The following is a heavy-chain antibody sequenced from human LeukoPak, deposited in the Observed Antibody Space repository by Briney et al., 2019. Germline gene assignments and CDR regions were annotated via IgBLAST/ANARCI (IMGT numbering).Heavy chain of an antibody. D-gene: IGHD5-12*01. CDR3: IREWLGDY. J-gene: IGHJ4*02. CDR1: GFTFGDYT. Sequence: GGSLRLSCTASGFTFGDYTMTWVRQAPGKGLEWVGFIRSKVYGGTTEYAASVKGRFTISRDDSKGIAYLQMNSLKTEDTAVYYCIREWLGDYWGQGTLVTVSS. V-gene: IGHV3-49*04. CDR2: IRSKVYGGTT.